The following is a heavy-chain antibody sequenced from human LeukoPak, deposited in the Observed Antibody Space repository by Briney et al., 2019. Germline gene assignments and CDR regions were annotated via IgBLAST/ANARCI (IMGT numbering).Heavy chain of an antibody. Sequence: GGSLRLSCAASGFTVSSNYMSWVRQAPGQGLEWVSAISGSGGSTYYADSVKGRFTISRDKSKNTLYLQMSSLRAEDTAVFYCAKGRPLLFDYWGQGTLVTVSS. CDR3: AKGRPLLFDY. V-gene: IGHV3-23*01. D-gene: IGHD2-15*01. CDR2: ISGSGGST. J-gene: IGHJ4*02. CDR1: GFTVSSNY.